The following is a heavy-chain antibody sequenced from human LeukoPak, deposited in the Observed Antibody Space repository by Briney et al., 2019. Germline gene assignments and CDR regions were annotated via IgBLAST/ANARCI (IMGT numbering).Heavy chain of an antibody. CDR2: ISGRGSII. V-gene: IGHV3-48*01. CDR1: GFTFINYG. Sequence: PGGSLRLSCAASGFTFINYGMNWVRQAPGKGLEWVSYISGRGSIIYYADSVKGRFTISRDDAKNSLYLQMNSLRAEDTAVYFYARYGTTFDYWGQRTLVTVSS. CDR3: ARYGTTFDY. D-gene: IGHD1-1*01. J-gene: IGHJ4*02.